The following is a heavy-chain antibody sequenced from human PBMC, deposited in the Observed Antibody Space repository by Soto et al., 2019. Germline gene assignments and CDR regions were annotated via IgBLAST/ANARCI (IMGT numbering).Heavy chain of an antibody. CDR2: IMPIFRTA. V-gene: IGHV1-69*12. CDR1: GGTFSTAA. Sequence: QVQVEQSGAEVKKPGSSVKVSCKASGGTFSTAAISWVRQAPGQGLEWMGGIMPIFRTADYAQKFQGRVTLTADDSTIIAYFELMSLSSLDTAIYYCAIYPDRPQLGGNYYYIMDVWGQGTTVTVSS. D-gene: IGHD3-3*02. CDR3: AIYPDRPQLGGNYYYIMDV. J-gene: IGHJ6*02.